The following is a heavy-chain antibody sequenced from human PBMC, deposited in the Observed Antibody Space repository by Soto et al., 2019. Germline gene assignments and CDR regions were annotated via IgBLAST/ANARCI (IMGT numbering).Heavy chain of an antibody. CDR2: IIPIFGTA. V-gene: IGHV1-69*13. Sequence: SVKVSCKAPGGTFSSYAISWVRQAPGQGLEWMGGIIPIFGTANYAQKFQGRVTITADESTSTAYMELSSLRSEDTAVYYCARGRVVVVAATNAAFDIWGQGTMVTVSS. J-gene: IGHJ3*02. CDR1: GGTFSSYA. CDR3: ARGRVVVVAATNAAFDI. D-gene: IGHD2-15*01.